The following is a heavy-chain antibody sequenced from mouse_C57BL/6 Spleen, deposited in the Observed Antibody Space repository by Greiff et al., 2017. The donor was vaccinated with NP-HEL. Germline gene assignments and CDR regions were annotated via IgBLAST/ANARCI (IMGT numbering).Heavy chain of an antibody. V-gene: IGHV1-59*01. D-gene: IGHD2-1*01. CDR2: IDPSDSYT. CDR3: ARGNGNSYYYAMDY. CDR1: GYTFTSYW. Sequence: QVQLQQPGAELVRPGTSVKLSCKASGYTFTSYWMHWVKQRPGQGLEWIGVIDPSDSYTNYNQKFKGKATLTVDTSSSTAYMQLSSLTSEDSAVYYCARGNGNSYYYAMDYWGQGTSVTVSS. J-gene: IGHJ4*01.